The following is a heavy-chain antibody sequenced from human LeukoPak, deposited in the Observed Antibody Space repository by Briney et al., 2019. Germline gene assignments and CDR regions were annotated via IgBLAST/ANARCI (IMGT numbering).Heavy chain of an antibody. D-gene: IGHD3-10*01. CDR3: ARDSAGSGSYVGYFEY. V-gene: IGHV3-7*01. CDR1: GFTFSDSW. Sequence: GGSLRLSCATSGFTFSDSWMNWVRQAPGKGLEWVAYIKQDGTEKDYVDSVKGRFTISRDNAKDSLSLQMNSLRADDTAVYYCARDSAGSGSYVGYFEYWGQGTLVTVSS. J-gene: IGHJ4*02. CDR2: IKQDGTEK.